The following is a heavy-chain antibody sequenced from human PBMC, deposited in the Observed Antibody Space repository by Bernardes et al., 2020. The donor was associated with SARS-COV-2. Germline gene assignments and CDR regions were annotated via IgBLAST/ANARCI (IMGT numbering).Heavy chain of an antibody. D-gene: IGHD2-2*01. CDR1: GGSFSGYY. CDR3: AKVTGVPAANPYYYYGMDV. Sequence: SETLSLTCAVYGGSFSGYYWSWIRQPPGKGLEWIGEINHSGSTNYNPSLKSRVTISVDTSKNQFSLKLSSVTAEDTAVYYCAKVTGVPAANPYYYYGMDVWGQGTTVTVSS. V-gene: IGHV4-34*01. CDR2: INHSGST. J-gene: IGHJ6*02.